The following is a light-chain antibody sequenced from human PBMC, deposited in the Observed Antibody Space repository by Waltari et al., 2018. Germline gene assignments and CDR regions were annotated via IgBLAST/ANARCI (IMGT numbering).Light chain of an antibody. V-gene: IGLV2-23*02. CDR2: DVS. CDR3: CSYAGSGTYV. Sequence: QSALTQPASVSGSPGQPITISCTGTSSDVGGYKYVSWYQQHPGKAPKLMIYDVSERPSGVSNRFSGSKSANTASLTIAGLQAEDEADYYCCSYAGSGTYVFGTGTKVTVL. J-gene: IGLJ1*01. CDR1: SSDVGGYKY.